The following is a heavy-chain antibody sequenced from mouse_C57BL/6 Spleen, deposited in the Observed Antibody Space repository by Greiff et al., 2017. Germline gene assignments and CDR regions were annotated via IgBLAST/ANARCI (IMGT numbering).Heavy chain of an antibody. CDR3: AIYDGGFAY. D-gene: IGHD2-3*01. CDR1: FYSITSSYY. J-gene: IGHJ3*01. CDR2: ISYDGSN. V-gene: IGHV3-6*01. Sequence: EVQRVESGPCLLKPSQSLSLTCSVTFYSITSSYYWYWIRQFPGNKLEWMGYISYDGSNNYNPSLKNRISITRDSSKNQFFLKLNSVTTDDTDTYCCAIYDGGFAYWGQGNLATVS.